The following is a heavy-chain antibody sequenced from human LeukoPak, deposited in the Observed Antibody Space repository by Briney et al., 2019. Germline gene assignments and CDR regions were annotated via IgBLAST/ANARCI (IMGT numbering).Heavy chain of an antibody. CDR1: GFTFISYW. CDR3: ARDADCTSTSCFDY. D-gene: IGHD2-2*01. CDR2: INQDGTEK. Sequence: GGSLRLSCATSGFTFISYWMTWVRQAPGKGLEWVANINQDGTEKYYVDSVKGRFTISRGNAKNSLYLQMNSLRAEDTAVYYCARDADCTSTSCFDYWGQGTLVTVSS. J-gene: IGHJ4*02. V-gene: IGHV3-7*01.